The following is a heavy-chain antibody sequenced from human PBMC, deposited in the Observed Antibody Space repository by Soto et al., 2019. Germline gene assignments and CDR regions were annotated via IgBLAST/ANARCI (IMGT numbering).Heavy chain of an antibody. CDR3: AKDPLRGGGSYSHYWYFDL. CDR1: GFTFSSYA. Sequence: EVQLLESGGGLVQPGGSLRLSCAASGFTFSSYAMSWVRQAPGKGLEWVSAISGSGGSTYYADSAKGRFTISRDNSKNTLYLQMNSLRAEDTAVYYCAKDPLRGGGSYSHYWYFDLWGRGTLVTVSS. V-gene: IGHV3-23*01. D-gene: IGHD1-26*01. J-gene: IGHJ2*01. CDR2: ISGSGGST.